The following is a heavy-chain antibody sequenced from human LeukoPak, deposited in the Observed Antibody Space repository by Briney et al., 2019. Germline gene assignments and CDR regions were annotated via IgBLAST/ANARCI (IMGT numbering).Heavy chain of an antibody. Sequence: SETLSLTCTVSGGSISSSSYSWGWIRQPPGKGLEWIGSIYYSGSTYYNPSLRSRVTISVDTSKNQFSLKLSSVTAADTAVYYCARLISGVGYFDYWGQGILVTVSS. J-gene: IGHJ4*02. CDR1: GGSISSSSYS. D-gene: IGHD3-10*01. V-gene: IGHV4-39*07. CDR3: ARLISGVGYFDY. CDR2: IYYSGST.